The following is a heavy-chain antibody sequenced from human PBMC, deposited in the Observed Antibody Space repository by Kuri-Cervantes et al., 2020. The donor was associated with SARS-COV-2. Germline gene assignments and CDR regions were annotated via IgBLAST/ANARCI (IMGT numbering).Heavy chain of an antibody. J-gene: IGHJ3*02. CDR2: IIPIFGTA. V-gene: IGHV1-69*05. CDR1: GYTLTELS. D-gene: IGHD5-24*01. Sequence: SVKVSCKVSGYTLTELSMHWVRQAPGQGLEWMGGIIPIFGTANYAQKSQGRVTITTDESTSTAYMELSSLRSEDTAVYYCARDLGDGYNFAGDAFDIWGQGTMVTVSS. CDR3: ARDLGDGYNFAGDAFDI.